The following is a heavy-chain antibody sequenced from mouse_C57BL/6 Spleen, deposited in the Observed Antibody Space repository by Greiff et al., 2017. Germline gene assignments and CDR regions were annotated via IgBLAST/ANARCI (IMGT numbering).Heavy chain of an antibody. CDR2: IDPEDGDT. Sequence: EVQLQQSGAELVRPGASVKLSCTASGFNIKDYYMHWVKQRPEQGLEWIGRIDPEDGDTEYAPKFQGKATMTADTSSNTAYLQLRPLTSEDTAVYYCTTPSDHGSSHVYGGQGTTRTVSS. CDR3: TTPSDHGSSHVY. D-gene: IGHD1-1*01. CDR1: GFNIKDYY. V-gene: IGHV14-1*01. J-gene: IGHJ2*01.